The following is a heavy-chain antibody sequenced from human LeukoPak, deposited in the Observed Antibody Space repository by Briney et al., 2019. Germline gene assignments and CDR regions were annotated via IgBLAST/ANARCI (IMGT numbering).Heavy chain of an antibody. D-gene: IGHD3-22*01. Sequence: GGSLRLSCAASGFTFSTYAIHWVRQAPGEGLEWVAVISYDGSNKYYADSVKGRFTISRDNSKNTLYLQMNSLRAEDTAVYYCAREWATKGYYYDSSGYLDYWGQGTLVTVSS. CDR1: GFTFSTYA. V-gene: IGHV3-30-3*01. J-gene: IGHJ4*02. CDR3: AREWATKGYYYDSSGYLDY. CDR2: ISYDGSNK.